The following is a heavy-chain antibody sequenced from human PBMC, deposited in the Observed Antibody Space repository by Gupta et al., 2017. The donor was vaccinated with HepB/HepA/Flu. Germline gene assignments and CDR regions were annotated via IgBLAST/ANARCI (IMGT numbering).Heavy chain of an antibody. J-gene: IGHJ5*02. CDR3: ARFGPCQTSGSSTSCHSRRRGLNWFDP. V-gene: IGHV4-34*01. CDR1: GGSFSGYY. CDR2: IKHSGST. D-gene: IGHD2-2*02. Sequence: QVQLQQWGAGLLKPSETLSLTCAVYGGSFSGYYWSWIRQPHGKGLEWIGEIKHSGSTNYNPSLKSRVTISVDTSKNQFSLKLSSVTAADTAVYYCARFGPCQTSGSSTSCHSRRRGLNWFDPWGQGTLVTVSS.